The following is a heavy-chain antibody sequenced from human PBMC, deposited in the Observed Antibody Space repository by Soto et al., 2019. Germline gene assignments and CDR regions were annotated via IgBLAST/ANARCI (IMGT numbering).Heavy chain of an antibody. V-gene: IGHV3-30*04. J-gene: IGHJ6*02. D-gene: IGHD5-18*01. Sequence: GGSLRLSCAASGFTFSSYAMHWVRQAPGKGLEWVAVISYDGSNKYYADSVKGRFTISRDNSKDTLYLQMNSLRAEDTAVYYCAKVGYSYGYDYYGMDVWGQGTTVTVSS. CDR2: ISYDGSNK. CDR3: AKVGYSYGYDYYGMDV. CDR1: GFTFSSYA.